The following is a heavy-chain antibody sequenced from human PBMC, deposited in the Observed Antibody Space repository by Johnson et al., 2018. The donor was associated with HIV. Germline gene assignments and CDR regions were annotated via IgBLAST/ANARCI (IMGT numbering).Heavy chain of an antibody. CDR2: IYSGGST. CDR1: GFTVSSNY. J-gene: IGHJ3*02. Sequence: VQLVESGGGLVQPGGSLRLSCAASGFTVSSNYMTWVRQAPGKGLEWVSVIYSGGSTYYADSVKGRFTTSRDDSKNTLYLQMNSLIPDDTAVYYCARVRRSGWYDNDAFDIWGQGTMVTVSS. V-gene: IGHV3-66*02. CDR3: ARVRRSGWYDNDAFDI. D-gene: IGHD6-19*01.